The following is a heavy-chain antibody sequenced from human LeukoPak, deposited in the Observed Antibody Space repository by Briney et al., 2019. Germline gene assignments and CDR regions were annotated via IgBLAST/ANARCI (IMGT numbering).Heavy chain of an antibody. Sequence: GSLRLSCAASGFTFSSYAMGWVRQAPGKGLEWVSAISGSGGSTYYADSVKGRFTISRDNSKNTLYLQMNSLRAEDTAVYYCAKGAQEDIVVVVAANHAFDIWGQGTMATVSS. CDR3: AKGAQEDIVVVVAANHAFDI. V-gene: IGHV3-23*01. J-gene: IGHJ3*02. CDR2: ISGSGGST. CDR1: GFTFSSYA. D-gene: IGHD2-15*01.